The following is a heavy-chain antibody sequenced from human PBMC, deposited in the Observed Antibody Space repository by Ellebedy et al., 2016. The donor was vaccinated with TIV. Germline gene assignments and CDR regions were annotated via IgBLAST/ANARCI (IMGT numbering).Heavy chain of an antibody. Sequence: GESLKISXTASGLTFSGSAMHWVRQASGKGLEYVGHIRSKTNNYATTYAASVRGRFTVSRDDSKSTAYLQMNSLRAEDTGMYYCTSAGNFWGRGTLVTVSS. J-gene: IGHJ2*01. D-gene: IGHD1-26*01. CDR2: IRSKTNNYAT. CDR1: GLTFSGSA. CDR3: TSAGNF. V-gene: IGHV3-73*01.